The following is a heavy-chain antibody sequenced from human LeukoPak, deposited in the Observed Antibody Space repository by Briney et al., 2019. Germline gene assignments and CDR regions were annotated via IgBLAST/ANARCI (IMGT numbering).Heavy chain of an antibody. J-gene: IGHJ6*03. V-gene: IGHV1-18*01. CDR3: ARLAPDYDFWSGPSYYYYYYMDV. D-gene: IGHD3-3*01. Sequence: ASVKVSCKASGYTFTSYGISWVRQAPGQGLEWMGWISAYNGNTNYAQKLQGRVTMTTDTSTSTAYMELRSLRSDDTAVYYCARLAPDYDFWSGPSYYYYYYMDVWGKGTTVTVSS. CDR1: GYTFTSYG. CDR2: ISAYNGNT.